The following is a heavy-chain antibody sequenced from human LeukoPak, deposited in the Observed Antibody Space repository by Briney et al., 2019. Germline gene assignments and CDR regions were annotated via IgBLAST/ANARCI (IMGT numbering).Heavy chain of an antibody. V-gene: IGHV3-23*01. J-gene: IGHJ4*02. Sequence: DSVKGRFTISRDNSKNTLFLQLNSLRAEDTAVYHCAKEKYSYGDYALDDWGQGTLLTVSS. CDR3: AKEKYSYGDYALDD. D-gene: IGHD4-17*01.